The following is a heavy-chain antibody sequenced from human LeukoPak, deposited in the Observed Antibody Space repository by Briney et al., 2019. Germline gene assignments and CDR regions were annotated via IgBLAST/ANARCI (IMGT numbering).Heavy chain of an antibody. Sequence: GGSLRLSCAASGFTFSSYWMHWVRQAPGKGLVWVSRINSDGSSTSYADSVKGRFTISRDNAKNTLYLQMNSLRAEDTAVYYCARVEFYSSGWYPFWDYWGQGTLVTVSS. CDR1: GFTFSSYW. D-gene: IGHD6-19*01. V-gene: IGHV3-74*01. CDR2: INSDGSST. CDR3: ARVEFYSSGWYPFWDY. J-gene: IGHJ4*02.